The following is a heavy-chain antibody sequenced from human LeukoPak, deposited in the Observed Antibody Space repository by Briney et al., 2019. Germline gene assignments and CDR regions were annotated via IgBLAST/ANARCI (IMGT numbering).Heavy chain of an antibody. J-gene: IGHJ3*02. Sequence: GGSLRLSCAASGFTFSSYSMNWVRQAPGKGLEWVSYISSSSSTIYYADSVKGRFTISRDNAKNSLYLQMNSLRAEDTAVYYCARDVDSSGWYMGGAFDIWGQGTMVTVSS. V-gene: IGHV3-48*01. CDR1: GFTFSSYS. CDR2: ISSSSSTI. CDR3: ARDVDSSGWYMGGAFDI. D-gene: IGHD6-19*01.